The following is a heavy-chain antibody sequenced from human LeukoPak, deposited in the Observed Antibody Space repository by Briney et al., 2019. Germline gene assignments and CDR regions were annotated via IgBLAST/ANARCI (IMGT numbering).Heavy chain of an antibody. V-gene: IGHV3-53*01. CDR1: GFIVSSNY. CDR3: ATNYYDSSGYYLY. D-gene: IGHD3-22*01. Sequence: GGSLRLSCAASGFIVSSNYMSWVRQAPGKGLEWVSVIYSGGSTYYADFVKGRFTISRDNSKNTLYLQMNSLRAEDTAVYYCATNYYDSSGYYLYWGQGTLVTVSS. CDR2: IYSGGST. J-gene: IGHJ4*02.